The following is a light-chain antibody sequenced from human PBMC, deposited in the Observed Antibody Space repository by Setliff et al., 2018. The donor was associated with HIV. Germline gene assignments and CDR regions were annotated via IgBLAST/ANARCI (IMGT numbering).Light chain of an antibody. J-gene: IGLJ1*01. V-gene: IGLV2-23*02. Sequence: TQPASVSGSPGQSITISCTGTSSDIGSYDLVSWFQQHSGKAPKAIIYEVTKRPSGVSNRFSGSKSGNTASLTISGLQAEDEADYFCCSHAGSGTDICATGTKVTVL. CDR3: CSHAGSGTDI. CDR2: EVT. CDR1: SSDIGSYDL.